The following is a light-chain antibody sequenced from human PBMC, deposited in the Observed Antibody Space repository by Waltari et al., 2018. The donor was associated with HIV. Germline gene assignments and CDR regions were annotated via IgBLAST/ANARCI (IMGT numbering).Light chain of an antibody. CDR2: QDS. CDR1: KLGDKY. V-gene: IGLV3-1*01. J-gene: IGLJ1*01. CDR3: QAWHTSTPV. Sequence: SYELTQPPSVSVSPGQTASITCSGDKLGDKYACWYQQKPGQSPVLVIYQDSKRPSGIPERFSGSNSGNTATLTISGTQAMDEADYYCQAWHTSTPVFGTGTRVTVL.